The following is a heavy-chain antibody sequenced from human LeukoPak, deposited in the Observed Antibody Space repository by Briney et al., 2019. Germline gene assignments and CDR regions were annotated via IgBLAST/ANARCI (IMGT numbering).Heavy chain of an antibody. CDR3: ARGVYIAAAQYAY. CDR2: INHSGST. D-gene: IGHD6-13*01. V-gene: IGHV4-34*01. CDR1: GGSFSGYY. J-gene: IGHJ4*02. Sequence: SSETLSLTCAVYGGSFSGYYWSWIRQPPGKGLEWIGEINHSGSTNYNPSLKSRVTISVDTSKNQFSLKLSSVTAADTAVYYCARGVYIAAAQYAYWGQGTLVTVSS.